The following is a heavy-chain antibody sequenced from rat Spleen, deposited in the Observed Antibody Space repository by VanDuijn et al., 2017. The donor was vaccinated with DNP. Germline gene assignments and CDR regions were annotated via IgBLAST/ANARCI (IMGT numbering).Heavy chain of an antibody. D-gene: IGHD1-12*01. Sequence: EVQLVESGGGLVQPGRSLKLSCAASGFTFSDYNMAWVRQAPKKGLEWVATISYDGSSTYYRDSVKGRFTISRDNAKSTLYLQMDSLRSEDTATYYCARHDYYDVMDAWGQGASVTVSS. CDR1: GFTFSDYN. J-gene: IGHJ4*01. CDR3: ARHDYYDVMDA. CDR2: ISYDGSST. V-gene: IGHV5-7*01.